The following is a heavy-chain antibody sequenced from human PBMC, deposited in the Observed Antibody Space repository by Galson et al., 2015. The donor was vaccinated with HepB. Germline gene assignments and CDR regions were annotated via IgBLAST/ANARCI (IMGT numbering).Heavy chain of an antibody. CDR1: GFTFSSYG. Sequence: SLRLSCAASGFTFSSYGMHWVRQAPGKGLEWVAVIWYDGSNKYYADSVKGRFTISRDNSKNTLYLKMNSLRAEDTAVYYCARDSQQFFGSMGVDLPYYYDSSGYYTDDYWGQGTLVTVSS. V-gene: IGHV3-33*01. CDR2: IWYDGSNK. CDR3: ARDSQQFFGSMGVDLPYYYDSSGYYTDDY. D-gene: IGHD3-22*01. J-gene: IGHJ4*02.